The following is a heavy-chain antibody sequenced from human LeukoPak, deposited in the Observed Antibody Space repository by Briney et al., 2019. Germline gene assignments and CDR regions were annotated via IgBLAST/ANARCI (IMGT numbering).Heavy chain of an antibody. J-gene: IGHJ4*02. V-gene: IGHV3-64*01. CDR3: ARHPERDCSGGSCYYGPPDY. CDR1: GFTFSRYA. D-gene: IGHD2-15*01. Sequence: GGSLRLSCAASGFTFSRYAVHWVRQAPGKGLEYVSAISRNGGSTYYANSVKGRFTISRDNSKNTLYLQMGSLRAEDMAVYYCARHPERDCSGGSCYYGPPDYWGQGTLVTVSS. CDR2: ISRNGGST.